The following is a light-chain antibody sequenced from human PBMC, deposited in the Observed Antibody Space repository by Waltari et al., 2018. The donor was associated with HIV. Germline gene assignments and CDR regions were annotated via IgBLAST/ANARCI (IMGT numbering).Light chain of an antibody. CDR3: QQYKSYYALT. Sequence: IQMTQSPSTPAASVGDTVTITLRASPSITSWWAWYQQKPGESPKLLIYKASTLENGVPSRFSGSESGTEFTLTISGLQPDDFATYYCQQYKSYYALTFGGGTKVEMK. J-gene: IGKJ4*01. CDR2: KAS. CDR1: PSITSW. V-gene: IGKV1-5*03.